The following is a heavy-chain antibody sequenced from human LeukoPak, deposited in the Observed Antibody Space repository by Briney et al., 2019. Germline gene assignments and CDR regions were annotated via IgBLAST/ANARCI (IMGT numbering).Heavy chain of an antibody. CDR2: INPNSGGT. Sequence: ASVKVSCKASGYTFTGYYMHWVRQAPGQGLVWMGWINPNSGGTNYAQKFQGWVTMTRDTSISTAYMELSRLRSDDTAVYYCARSAITYYYDSSGYYPSHFDYWGQGTLVTVSS. V-gene: IGHV1-2*04. D-gene: IGHD3-22*01. CDR1: GYTFTGYY. CDR3: ARSAITYYYDSSGYYPSHFDY. J-gene: IGHJ4*02.